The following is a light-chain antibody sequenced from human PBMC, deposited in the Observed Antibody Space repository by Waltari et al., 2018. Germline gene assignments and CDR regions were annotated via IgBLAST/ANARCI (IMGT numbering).Light chain of an antibody. CDR3: GTWDSSLSAWV. CDR1: SANIENNY. CDR2: ANN. J-gene: IGLJ3*02. Sequence: QSVLTQPPSVSAAPGQKVTISCSGSSANIENNYVSWYHHLPGTAPKVLIYANNKRPSWIPDRFSGSRSGASATLGISGLQTGDEADYYCGTWDSSLSAWVFGGGTKLTVL. V-gene: IGLV1-51*01.